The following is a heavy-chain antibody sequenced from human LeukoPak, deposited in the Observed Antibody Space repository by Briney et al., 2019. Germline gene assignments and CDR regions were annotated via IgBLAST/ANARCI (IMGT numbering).Heavy chain of an antibody. D-gene: IGHD6-13*01. CDR3: AREGSAARSPYFDY. J-gene: IGHJ4*02. V-gene: IGHV4-59*01. CDR2: IYYSGST. Sequence: SETLSLTCTVSGGSISYYYWSWIRQPPGKGLEWIGYIYYSGSTNYSPSLRSRVTISVDTSKNQFSLKLNSVTAADTAVYYCAREGSAARSPYFDYWGQRTLVTVSS. CDR1: GGSISYYY.